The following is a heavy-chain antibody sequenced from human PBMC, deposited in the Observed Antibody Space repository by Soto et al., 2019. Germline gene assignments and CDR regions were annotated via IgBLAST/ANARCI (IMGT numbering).Heavy chain of an antibody. J-gene: IGHJ4*02. V-gene: IGHV3-7*04. CDR1: GFFLSNYW. Sequence: EVQLVESGGGLVQPGGSLRLSCAASGFFLSNYWMTWVRQAPGKGLERVANINEDGSEIFYMEFVKGRFTVSRDNAKNSLSLQMNNVWADDTAIYYCARCTAGTTGCLDLWGQGTPVTVSS. D-gene: IGHD1-1*01. CDR2: INEDGSEI. CDR3: ARCTAGTTGCLDL.